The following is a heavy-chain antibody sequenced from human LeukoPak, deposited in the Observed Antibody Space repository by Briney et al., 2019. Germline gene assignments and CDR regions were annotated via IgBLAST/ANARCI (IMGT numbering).Heavy chain of an antibody. V-gene: IGHV3-23*01. CDR3: AKQLGYCSDGSCYFPY. CDR2: ISNNGGYT. J-gene: IGHJ4*02. D-gene: IGHD2-15*01. Sequence: GGSLRLSCAASGFTFNNYVMSWVRQAPGKGLEWVSAISNNGGYTYYADSVQGRFTISRDNSKSTLCLQMNSLRAEDTAVYYCAKQLGYCSDGSCYFPYWGQGTLVTVSS. CDR1: GFTFNNYV.